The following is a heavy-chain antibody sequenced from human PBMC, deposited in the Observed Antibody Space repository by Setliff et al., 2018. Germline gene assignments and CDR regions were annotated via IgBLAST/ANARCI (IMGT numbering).Heavy chain of an antibody. CDR3: ARLWISYESNTYFYPKYFDF. V-gene: IGHV4-38-2*02. CDR1: GGSISSGYY. Sequence: SETLSLTCTVSGGSISSGYYWGWIRQPPGKGLEWIGSIYHSGSTYYNPSLESRVAISVDTSENQFSLRLNSVTAADTAVYYCARLWISYESNTYFYPKYFDFWGQGTLVTVSS. D-gene: IGHD3-22*01. CDR2: IYHSGST. J-gene: IGHJ4*02.